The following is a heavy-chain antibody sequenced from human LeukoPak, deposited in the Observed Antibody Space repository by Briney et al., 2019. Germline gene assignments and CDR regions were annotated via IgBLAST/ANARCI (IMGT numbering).Heavy chain of an antibody. D-gene: IGHD2-21*02. CDR3: ARLNCGGDCYPTPGGAFDI. CDR2: ISYDGSDK. V-gene: IGHV3-30-3*01. CDR1: GFTFSSYA. J-gene: IGHJ3*02. Sequence: YPGRSLRLSCAASGFTFSSYAMHWVRQAPGKGLGWVAVISYDGSDKYYADSVKGRFTISRDNSKNTLYLQMNSLRAEDTAVYYCARLNCGGDCYPTPGGAFDIWGQGTMVTVSS.